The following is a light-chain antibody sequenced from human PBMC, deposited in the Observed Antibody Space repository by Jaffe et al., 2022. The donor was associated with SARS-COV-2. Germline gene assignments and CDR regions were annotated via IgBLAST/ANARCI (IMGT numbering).Light chain of an antibody. CDR1: QSFSDS. Sequence: IQMTQSPSSLSASVGDRITITCRASQSFSDSLNWYQQKPGEAPKLLISAASRLRSGVPSRFSGSGSGTDFALTISSLQLEDFATYYCQQSYSIPITFGQGTRLEIK. J-gene: IGKJ5*01. CDR2: AAS. V-gene: IGKV1-39*01. CDR3: QQSYSIPIT.